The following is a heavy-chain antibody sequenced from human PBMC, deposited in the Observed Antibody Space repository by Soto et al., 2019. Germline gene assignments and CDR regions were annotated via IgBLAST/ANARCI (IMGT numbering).Heavy chain of an antibody. V-gene: IGHV1-69*04. Sequence: SVKVSCKASGGTFSSYTISWVRQAPGQGLEWMGRIIPILGIANYAQKFQGRVTITADKSTSTAYMELSSLRSEDTAVYYCARDFRCTNGVCMGYYYYMDVWGKGTTVTVSS. CDR1: GGTFSSYT. D-gene: IGHD2-8*01. J-gene: IGHJ6*03. CDR2: IIPILGIA. CDR3: ARDFRCTNGVCMGYYYYMDV.